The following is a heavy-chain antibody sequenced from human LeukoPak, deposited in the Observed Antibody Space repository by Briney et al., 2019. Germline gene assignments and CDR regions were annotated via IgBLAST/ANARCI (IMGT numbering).Heavy chain of an antibody. CDR2: INAGNGNT. D-gene: IGHD2-21*01. V-gene: IGHV1-3*01. CDR3: ARDVEEGGSFDI. J-gene: IGHJ3*02. CDR1: GYTFTSYA. Sequence: ASVKVSCKASGYTFTSYAMHWVRQAPGQRLEWMGWINAGNGNTKYSQKFQGRVTITRDTSASTAYMELSSLRSEDTAVYYCARDVEEGGSFDIWGQGTMVTVSS.